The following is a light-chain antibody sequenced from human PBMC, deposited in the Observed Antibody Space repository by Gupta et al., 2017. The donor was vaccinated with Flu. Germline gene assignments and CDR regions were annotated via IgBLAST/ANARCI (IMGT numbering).Light chain of an antibody. J-gene: IGKJ2*01. CDR2: AAS. CDR3: LQDYNYPYT. V-gene: IGKV1-6*01. CDR1: QGIRND. Sequence: GDRVTITCRASQGIRNDLGWYQQKPGKAPKLLIYAASSLQSGVPSRFSGSGSGTDFTLTISSLQPEDFATYYCLQDYNYPYTFGQGTKLEIK.